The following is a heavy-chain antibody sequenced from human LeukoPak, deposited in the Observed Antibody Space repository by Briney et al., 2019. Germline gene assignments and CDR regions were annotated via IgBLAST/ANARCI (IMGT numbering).Heavy chain of an antibody. CDR2: ISAYNGNT. Sequence: GASVKVSCKASGYTFTSYGISWVRQAPGQGLEWMGWISAYNGNTNYAQKLQGRVTMTTDTSTSTAYMELRSPRSDDTAVYYCARANMITFGGVIVLDAFDIWGQGTMVTVSS. V-gene: IGHV1-18*01. CDR1: GYTFTSYG. CDR3: ARANMITFGGVIVLDAFDI. D-gene: IGHD3-16*02. J-gene: IGHJ3*02.